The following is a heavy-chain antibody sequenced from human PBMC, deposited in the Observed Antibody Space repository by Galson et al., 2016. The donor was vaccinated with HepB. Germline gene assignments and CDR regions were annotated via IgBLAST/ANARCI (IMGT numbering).Heavy chain of an antibody. D-gene: IGHD2-2*01. Sequence: SLRLSCAASGFTFSSYAMHWVRQAPGKGLEWVAVISYDESNKYYADSVKGRFTISRDNSKNTLYLQMNSLRAEDTAVYYCAREVVPAANGYYYYCGMDVWGQWNTVTVSS. CDR2: ISYDESNK. CDR3: AREVVPAANGYYYYCGMDV. J-gene: IGHJ6*02. V-gene: IGHV3-30-3*01. CDR1: GFTFSSYA.